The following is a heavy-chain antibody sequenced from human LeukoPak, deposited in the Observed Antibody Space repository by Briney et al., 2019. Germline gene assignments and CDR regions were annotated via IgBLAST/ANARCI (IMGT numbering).Heavy chain of an antibody. V-gene: IGHV1-18*01. CDR1: GYTFTNYG. CDR2: ISAYNGNT. D-gene: IGHD7-27*01. J-gene: IGHJ4*02. Sequence: ASVKVSCKASGYTFTNYGISWVRQAPGQGLEWMGWISAYNGNTKYTQTLQGRVTMTTDTSTSTAYMELSSLRSEDTAVYYCARDWSTGDWGQGTLVTVSS. CDR3: ARDWSTGD.